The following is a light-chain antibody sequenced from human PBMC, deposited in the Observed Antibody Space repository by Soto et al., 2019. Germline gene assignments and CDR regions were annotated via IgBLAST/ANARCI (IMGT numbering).Light chain of an antibody. CDR2: KAS. V-gene: IGKV1-5*03. Sequence: DLQMTQSPSTLSASVGDRVTITCRASQSINNWLAWYQQKPGKAPKLLISKASNLKSGVPSRFSGTGSGTEFNLTISSLQPDDFASYYCQQYDSYPFTFGGGTKVEI. CDR1: QSINNW. CDR3: QQYDSYPFT. J-gene: IGKJ4*01.